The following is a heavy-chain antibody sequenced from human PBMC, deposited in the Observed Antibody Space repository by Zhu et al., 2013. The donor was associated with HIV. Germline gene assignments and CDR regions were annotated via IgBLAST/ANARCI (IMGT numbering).Heavy chain of an antibody. CDR2: INPSGGST. D-gene: IGHD3-10*01. Sequence: QVQLVQSGAEVKKPGASVKVSCKASGYTFTSYYMHWVRQAPGQGLEWMGIINPSGGSTSYAQKFQGRVTMTRDTSTSTVYMELSSLRSEDTAVYYCAIGKAAVWFGEFRPPEPHYYYGMDVWGQGTTVTVSS. J-gene: IGHJ6*02. CDR3: AIGKAAVWFGEFRPPEPHYYYGMDV. V-gene: IGHV1-46*01. CDR1: GYTFTSYY.